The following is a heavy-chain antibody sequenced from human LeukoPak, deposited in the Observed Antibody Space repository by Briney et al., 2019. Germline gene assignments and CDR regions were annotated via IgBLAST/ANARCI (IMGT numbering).Heavy chain of an antibody. CDR2: IRYDGSNK. V-gene: IGHV3-30*02. Sequence: GSLILSCAASGFNFRGYGMHWVRQAPGKGLEWVAFIRYDGSNKYYADSVKGRFTVSRDNSKNTRYLQMKSLRAEDTAVYYCAKGGGYEAQYYYYYLDVWGKGTTVTISS. J-gene: IGHJ6*03. CDR3: AKGGGYEAQYYYYYLDV. CDR1: GFNFRGYG. D-gene: IGHD5-12*01.